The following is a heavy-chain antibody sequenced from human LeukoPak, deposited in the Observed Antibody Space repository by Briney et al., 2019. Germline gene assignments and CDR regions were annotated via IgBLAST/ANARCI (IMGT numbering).Heavy chain of an antibody. CDR2: ISGGGGST. CDR1: GFTFSSYV. J-gene: IGHJ4*02. Sequence: PGGSLRLSCAASGFTFSSYVMNWVRQAPGKGLEWVSTISGGGGSTYYADSVKGRFTISRDNSKNTLYLQMNSLRAEDTAVYYCAKGASRDGYNFGGQGTLVTVSS. D-gene: IGHD5-24*01. CDR3: AKGASRDGYNF. V-gene: IGHV3-23*01.